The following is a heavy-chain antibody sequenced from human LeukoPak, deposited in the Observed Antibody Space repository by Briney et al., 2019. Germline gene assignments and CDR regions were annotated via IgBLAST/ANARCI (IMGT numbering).Heavy chain of an antibody. Sequence: GGSLRLSCTASGFNFRNAWMCWVRQAPGKGLEWVAVIWCDGSNKYYIDSVKGRFTISRDNSKNTLYLQMNSLRAEDTAVYYCAKDHFRIDYYDSSGYYYDWGQGTLVTVSS. V-gene: IGHV3-33*06. D-gene: IGHD3-22*01. J-gene: IGHJ4*02. CDR3: AKDHFRIDYYDSSGYYYD. CDR2: IWCDGSNK. CDR1: GFNFRNAW.